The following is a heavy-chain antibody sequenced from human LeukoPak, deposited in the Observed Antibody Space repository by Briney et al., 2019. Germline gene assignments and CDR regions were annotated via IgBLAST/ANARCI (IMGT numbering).Heavy chain of an antibody. CDR2: ISGSGGST. Sequence: PGGSLRLSCAASGFTFSSYAMSWVRQAPGKGLEWVSAISGSGGSTYYADSVKGRFTISRDNSKNTLYLQMNSLRAEDTAVYYCAKALRYYDFWSGYYTGNYYYYYMDVWGKGTTVTVSS. V-gene: IGHV3-23*01. D-gene: IGHD3-3*01. CDR3: AKALRYYDFWSGYYTGNYYYYYMDV. J-gene: IGHJ6*03. CDR1: GFTFSSYA.